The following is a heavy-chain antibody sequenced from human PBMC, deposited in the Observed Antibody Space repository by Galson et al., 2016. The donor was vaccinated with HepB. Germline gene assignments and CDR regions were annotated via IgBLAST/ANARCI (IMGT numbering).Heavy chain of an antibody. CDR2: INNDGSSS. Sequence: SLRLSCAASGFTFNDYWMHWVRQAPGSRLDWVSRINNDGSSSTYADSVKGRFTISRDNAKNMLYLQMNSLRAEDTTVYYCVRDMYGSYFAFDIWGQGTMVTVSS. V-gene: IGHV3-74*01. D-gene: IGHD1-26*01. J-gene: IGHJ3*02. CDR3: VRDMYGSYFAFDI. CDR1: GFTFNDYW.